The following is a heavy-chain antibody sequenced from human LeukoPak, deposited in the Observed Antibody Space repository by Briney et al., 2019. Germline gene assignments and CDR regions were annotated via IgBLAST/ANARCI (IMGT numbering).Heavy chain of an antibody. CDR3: AKGKQQWWTLDALDI. D-gene: IGHD5-18*01. Sequence: PGGSLRLSCEAAGFTFSTYGMRCVRQXPGRGLEWLALISYDVGKKYYADSVKGRFTISRDNSKNTLYLQTKSLIPDDTAVYYCAKGKQQWWTLDALDIWGQGTTVTVSS. V-gene: IGHV3-30*18. J-gene: IGHJ3*02. CDR2: ISYDVGKK. CDR1: GFTFSTYG.